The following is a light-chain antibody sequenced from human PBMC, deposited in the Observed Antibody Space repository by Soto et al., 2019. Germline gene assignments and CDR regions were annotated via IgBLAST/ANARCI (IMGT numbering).Light chain of an antibody. CDR1: QSVSGN. J-gene: IGKJ1*01. Sequence: EIVMTQSPGTLSLSPGDTATLSCRASQSVSGNLAWYQQKPGQAPRLLIYDASNRATGIPARFSGSGSGTDFTLTISSLEPEDFAVYYCQQRSNWPSWTFGQGTKVDIK. CDR2: DAS. CDR3: QQRSNWPSWT. V-gene: IGKV3-11*01.